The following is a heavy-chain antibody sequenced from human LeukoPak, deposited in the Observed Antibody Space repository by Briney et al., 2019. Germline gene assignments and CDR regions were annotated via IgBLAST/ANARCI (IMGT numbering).Heavy chain of an antibody. CDR2: IYYSGST. CDR1: GGSISSYY. CDR3: ARDRTEPFDY. J-gene: IGHJ4*02. D-gene: IGHD1-14*01. V-gene: IGHV4-59*01. Sequence: SETLSLTCTVSGGSISSYYWSWIRQPPGKGLEWIGYIYYSGSTNYNPSLKSRVTISVDTSKNQFSLKLSSVTAADTAVYYCARDRTEPFDYWGQGTLVTVSS.